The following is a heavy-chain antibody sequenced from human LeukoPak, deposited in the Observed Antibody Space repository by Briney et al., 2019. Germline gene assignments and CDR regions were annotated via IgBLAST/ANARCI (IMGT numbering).Heavy chain of an antibody. CDR1: GGSFSGYY. CDR3: ARAPSGFLWFGELSPNYYYGMDV. J-gene: IGHJ6*04. CDR2: INHSGST. D-gene: IGHD3-10*01. Sequence: SETLSLTCAIYGGSFSGYYWSWIRQPPGKGLEWIGEINHSGSTNYNPSLKSRVTISVDTSKNQFSLKLSSVTAADTAVYYCARAPSGFLWFGELSPNYYYGMDVWGKGTTVTVSS. V-gene: IGHV4-34*01.